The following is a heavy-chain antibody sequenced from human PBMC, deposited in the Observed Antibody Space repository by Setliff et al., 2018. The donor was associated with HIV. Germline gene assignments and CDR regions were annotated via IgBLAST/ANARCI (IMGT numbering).Heavy chain of an antibody. CDR1: GYAFTNYD. Sequence: ASVKVSCKPSGYAFTNYDINWVRQAAGQGLEWMGWMNPDSRNTGYAQRFEGSVTMTWDTSISTAYMELNNVKFEDTAVYYCARDLVVVAPYYCFDPWGQGTLVTVSS. D-gene: IGHD2-15*01. CDR3: ARDLVVVAPYYCFDP. CDR2: MNPDSRNT. V-gene: IGHV1-8*02. J-gene: IGHJ5*02.